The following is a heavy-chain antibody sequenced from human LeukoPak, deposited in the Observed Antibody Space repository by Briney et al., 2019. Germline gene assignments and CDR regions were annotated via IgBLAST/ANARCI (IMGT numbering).Heavy chain of an antibody. CDR1: GYTFTSYD. CDR2: MNPNSGRT. CDR3: ARHMVRGVPTGIDS. D-gene: IGHD3-10*01. V-gene: IGHV1-8*01. J-gene: IGHJ4*02. Sequence: ASVKVSCKASGYTFTSYDINWVRQATGQGLEWMGWMNPNSGRTGYAQNFQGRVTMTRDTSIGTAYMELSSLTSDDTAVYYGARHMVRGVPTGIDSWGQGTLVTVSS.